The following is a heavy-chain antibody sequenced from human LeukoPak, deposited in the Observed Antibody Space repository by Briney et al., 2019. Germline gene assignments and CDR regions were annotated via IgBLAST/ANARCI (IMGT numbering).Heavy chain of an antibody. CDR1: GFTFSSYA. Sequence: PGGSLRLSCAASGFTFSSYAMSWVRQAPGEGLEWVSAISGSGGSTYYADSVKGRFTISRDNSKNTLYLQMNSLRAEDTAVYYCARDRTRVIDYWGQGTLVTVPS. CDR2: ISGSGGST. D-gene: IGHD2-21*01. J-gene: IGHJ4*02. V-gene: IGHV3-23*01. CDR3: ARDRTRVIDY.